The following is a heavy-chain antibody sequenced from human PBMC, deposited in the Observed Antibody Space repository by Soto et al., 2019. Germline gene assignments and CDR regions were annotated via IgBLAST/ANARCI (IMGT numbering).Heavy chain of an antibody. D-gene: IGHD2-15*01. CDR2: ISSSSSTI. Sequence: GGSLRLSCAASGFTFSSYSMNWVRQAPGKGLEWVSYISSSSSTIYYADSVKGRFTISRDNAKNSLYLQMNSLRDEDTAVYYCARDAGAYCSGGSCYLGPWFDPWGQGTLVTVSS. CDR1: GFTFSSYS. J-gene: IGHJ5*02. CDR3: ARDAGAYCSGGSCYLGPWFDP. V-gene: IGHV3-48*02.